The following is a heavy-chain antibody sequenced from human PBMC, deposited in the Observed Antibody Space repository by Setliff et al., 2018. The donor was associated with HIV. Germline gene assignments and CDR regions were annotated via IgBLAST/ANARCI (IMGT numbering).Heavy chain of an antibody. Sequence: PSETLSLTCTVSGASISSYYWSWIRQPPGKGLEWIGYIYYSGSTNYNPSLKSRVIISVDTSKKQFSLNLDSVTAADAAVYYCARHRAKSYGFCDYWGQGTLVTVSS. CDR3: ARHRAKSYGFCDY. CDR1: GASISSYY. J-gene: IGHJ4*02. V-gene: IGHV4-59*08. D-gene: IGHD3-16*02. CDR2: IYYSGST.